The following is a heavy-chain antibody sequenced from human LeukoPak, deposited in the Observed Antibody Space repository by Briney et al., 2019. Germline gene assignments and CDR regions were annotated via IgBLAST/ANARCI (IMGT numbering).Heavy chain of an antibody. J-gene: IGHJ4*02. CDR3: ATNEFRSYGLVHY. CDR2: ISTSGST. Sequence: SETLSLTCTVSGDSMGNDYWSWIRQSAGKGLEWIGRISTSGSTDYNPSLRSRVTMSVDTSRNQFSLTLTSMTAADTAVYYCATNEFRSYGLVHYWGQGTLVTVSS. V-gene: IGHV4-4*07. CDR1: GDSMGNDY. D-gene: IGHD6-6*01.